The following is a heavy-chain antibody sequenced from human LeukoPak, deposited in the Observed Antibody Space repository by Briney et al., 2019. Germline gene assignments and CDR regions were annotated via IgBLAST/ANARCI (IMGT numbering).Heavy chain of an antibody. J-gene: IGHJ4*02. CDR2: ISYDGSNK. CDR3: ARASTKYCSGGSCRTLDFDY. D-gene: IGHD2-15*01. CDR1: GFTFSSYA. Sequence: GGSLRLSCAASGFTFSSYAMHWVRQAPGKGLEWVAVISYDGSNKYYADSVKGRFTISRDNSKNTLYLQMSSLRAEDTAVYYCARASTKYCSGGSCRTLDFDYWGQGTLVTVSS. V-gene: IGHV3-30-3*01.